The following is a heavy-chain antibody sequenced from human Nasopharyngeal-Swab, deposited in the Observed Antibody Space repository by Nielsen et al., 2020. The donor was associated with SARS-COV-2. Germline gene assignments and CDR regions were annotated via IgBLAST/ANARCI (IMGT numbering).Heavy chain of an antibody. J-gene: IGHJ4*02. CDR2: IYPGDSDT. CDR3: ARYAGWGYRGYDWGGDY. D-gene: IGHD5-12*01. V-gene: IGHV5-51*01. CDR1: GYSFTSYW. Sequence: GESLKISCNGSGYSFTSYWIGWVRQMPGKGLEWMGIIYPGDSDTRYSPSFQGQVTISADKSISTAYLQWSSLKASDTAMYYCARYAGWGYRGYDWGGDYWGQGTLVTVSS.